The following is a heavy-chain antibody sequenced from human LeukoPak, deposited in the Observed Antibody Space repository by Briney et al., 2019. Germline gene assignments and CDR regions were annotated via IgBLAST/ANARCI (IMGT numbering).Heavy chain of an antibody. D-gene: IGHD3-22*01. V-gene: IGHV3-33*01. CDR2: IWYDGSNK. Sequence: GGSLGLSCAASGFTFSSYGMHWVRQAPGKGLEWVAVIWYDGSNKYYADSVKGRFTISRDNSKNTLYLQMNSLRAEDTAVYYCARGANYDSSGSGDDAFDIWGQGTMVTVSS. J-gene: IGHJ3*02. CDR1: GFTFSSYG. CDR3: ARGANYDSSGSGDDAFDI.